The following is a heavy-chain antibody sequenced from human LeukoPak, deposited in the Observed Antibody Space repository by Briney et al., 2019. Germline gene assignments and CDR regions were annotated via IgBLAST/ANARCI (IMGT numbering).Heavy chain of an antibody. Sequence: GGSLRLSCTASGFSFNGHWMHWARQLPGRGLVWVSRISPTGSTTSYADSVKGRFTVSRDNAKNTLYLQVNNLRAEDTAVYYCARRPNSNWSGLDFWGQGTLLTVSS. D-gene: IGHD6-6*01. V-gene: IGHV3-74*01. CDR3: ARRPNSNWSGLDF. CDR2: ISPTGSTT. J-gene: IGHJ4*02. CDR1: GFSFNGHW.